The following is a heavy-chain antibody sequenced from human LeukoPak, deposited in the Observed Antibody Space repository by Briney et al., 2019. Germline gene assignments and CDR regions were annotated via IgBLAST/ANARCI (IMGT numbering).Heavy chain of an antibody. D-gene: IGHD1-14*01. V-gene: IGHV1-69*04. CDR3: ARAFAKTGKYYFDY. J-gene: IGHJ4*02. Sequence: SVKVSCKASGGTFSSYAISWVRQARGKGLEWMGRIIPIFGIANYAQKFQGRVTITADKSTSTAYMELSSLRSEDTAVYYCARAFAKTGKYYFDYWGQGTLVTVSS. CDR1: GGTFSSYA. CDR2: IIPIFGIA.